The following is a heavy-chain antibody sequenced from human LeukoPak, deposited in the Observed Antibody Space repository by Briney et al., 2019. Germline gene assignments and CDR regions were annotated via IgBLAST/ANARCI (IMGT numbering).Heavy chain of an antibody. Sequence: PGGSLRLSCATSGFTFSNYAMTWVRQAPGKGLEWVSAISGSAGSTYYADSVKGRFTISRGNSKNTLYLQMNSLRAEDTAVYYCAKEQWLVRDYYFDYWGQGTLVTVSS. V-gene: IGHV3-23*01. CDR1: GFTFSNYA. CDR2: ISGSAGST. J-gene: IGHJ4*02. CDR3: AKEQWLVRDYYFDY. D-gene: IGHD6-19*01.